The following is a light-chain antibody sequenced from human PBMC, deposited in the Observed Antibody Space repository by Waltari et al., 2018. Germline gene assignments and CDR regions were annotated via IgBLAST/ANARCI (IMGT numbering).Light chain of an antibody. V-gene: IGKV3-15*01. CDR3: QQYNNWPPMT. CDR2: GAS. Sequence: EIVMTQSPATLSVSRGGSATVSCRASLSIDDSLAGYQQKPGQPPRLLIHGASTRDTGIPVRFSGSGSGTDFTLTITGLQSEDFAFYYCQQYNNWPPMTFGQGTKVEIK. J-gene: IGKJ1*01. CDR1: LSIDDS.